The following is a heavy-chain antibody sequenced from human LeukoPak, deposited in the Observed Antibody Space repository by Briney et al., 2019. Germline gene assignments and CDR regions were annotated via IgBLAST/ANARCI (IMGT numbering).Heavy chain of an antibody. Sequence: QSGGSLRLSCAASGFTLSDYYMSWVRQAPGKGLEWVAVISYDGSNKYYADSVKGRFTISRDNSKDTLYLQMNSLRAEDAAVYYCARDLAAAGTVDYWGQGTLVTVSS. V-gene: IGHV3-30*03. CDR2: ISYDGSNK. CDR1: GFTLSDYY. D-gene: IGHD6-13*01. J-gene: IGHJ4*02. CDR3: ARDLAAAGTVDY.